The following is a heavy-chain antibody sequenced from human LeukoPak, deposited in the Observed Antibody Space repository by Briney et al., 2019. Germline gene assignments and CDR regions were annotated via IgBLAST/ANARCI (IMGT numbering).Heavy chain of an antibody. CDR2: INPNSGGT. V-gene: IGHV1-2*02. CDR1: GYTFTGYY. D-gene: IGHD1-26*01. Sequence: AASVEVSCKASGYTFTGYYMHWVRQAPGQGLEWMGWINPNSGGTNYAQKFQGRVTMTRDTSISTAYMELSRLRSDDTAVYYCARESYYSGNTRGFDIWGQGTMVTVSS. J-gene: IGHJ3*02. CDR3: ARESYYSGNTRGFDI.